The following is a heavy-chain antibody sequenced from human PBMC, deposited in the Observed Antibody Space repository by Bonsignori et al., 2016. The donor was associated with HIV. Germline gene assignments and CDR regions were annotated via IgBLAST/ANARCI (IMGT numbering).Heavy chain of an antibody. D-gene: IGHD4-23*01. Sequence: VRQAPGKRLEWVANIKQDGSEKYYVDSVKGRFTISRDNAKNSLYLQMNSLRAEDTAVYYCARDDYGGNHYFDYWGQGTLVTVSS. CDR3: ARDDYGGNHYFDY. J-gene: IGHJ4*02. CDR2: IKQDGSEK. V-gene: IGHV3-7*03.